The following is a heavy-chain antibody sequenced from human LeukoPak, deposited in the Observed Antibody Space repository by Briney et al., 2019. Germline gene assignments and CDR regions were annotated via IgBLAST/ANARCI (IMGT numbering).Heavy chain of an antibody. Sequence: GGSERLCCAASGFTFSSYSMNWVRQAPGKGLEWVSSISSSSSYIYYADSVKGRFTISRDNAKNSLYLQMNSLRAEDTAVYYCARDSLDTSLIAAAADYWGQGTLVTVSS. CDR2: ISSSSSYI. CDR1: GFTFSSYS. J-gene: IGHJ4*02. CDR3: ARDSLDTSLIAAAADY. V-gene: IGHV3-21*01. D-gene: IGHD6-13*01.